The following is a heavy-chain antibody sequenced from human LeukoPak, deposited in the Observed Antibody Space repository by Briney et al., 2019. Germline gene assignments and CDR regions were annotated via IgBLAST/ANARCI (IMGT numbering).Heavy chain of an antibody. D-gene: IGHD6-13*01. CDR2: INPNSGGT. V-gene: IGHV1-2*02. CDR1: GYTFTGYY. J-gene: IGHJ6*03. CDR3: ARQRAAAGHRNYYYYMDV. Sequence: ASVKVSCKASGYTFTGYYVHWVRQAPGQGLEWMGWINPNSGGTKYAQKFQGRVTMTRDTSISTAYMELSRLRSDDTAVYYCARQRAAAGHRNYYYYMDVWGKGTTVTISS.